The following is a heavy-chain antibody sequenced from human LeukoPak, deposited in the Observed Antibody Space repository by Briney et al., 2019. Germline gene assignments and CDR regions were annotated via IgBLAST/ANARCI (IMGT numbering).Heavy chain of an antibody. CDR1: GGTFSSYA. Sequence: SVKVSCKASGGTFSSYAIRWVRQAPGQGLEWMGGIIPIFGTANYAQKFQGRVTITADESTSTAYMELSSLRSEDTAVYYCALGGRRDGYGYYDYWGQGTLVTVSS. J-gene: IGHJ4*02. D-gene: IGHD5-24*01. CDR2: IIPIFGTA. CDR3: ALGGRRDGYGYYDY. V-gene: IGHV1-69*01.